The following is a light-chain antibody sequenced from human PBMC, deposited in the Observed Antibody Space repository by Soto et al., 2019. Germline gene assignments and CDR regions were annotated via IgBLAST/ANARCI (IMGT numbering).Light chain of an antibody. J-gene: IGKJ1*01. CDR3: QQRSNWPPT. CDR1: QSVSSY. Sequence: PGERATLSCMASQSVSSYLAWYQQKPGQAPRLLIYDASNRATGIPARFSGSGSGTDFTLTISSLDPEDFAVYYCQQRSNWPPTFGQGTKVDIK. CDR2: DAS. V-gene: IGKV3-11*01.